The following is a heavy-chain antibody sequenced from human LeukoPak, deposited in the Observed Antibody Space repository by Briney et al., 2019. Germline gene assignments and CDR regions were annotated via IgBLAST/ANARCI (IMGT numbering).Heavy chain of an antibody. CDR3: ARDLERVVVVAATQIGFDP. V-gene: IGHV1-2*02. CDR1: GYTFTGYY. J-gene: IGHJ5*02. D-gene: IGHD2-15*01. Sequence: ASVKVSCKASGYTFTGYYMYWVRQAPGQGLEWMGFLNPNTGGTSYAQKFQARVTMTRDTSISTAYMELSGLRSDDTAVYYCARDLERVVVVAATQIGFDPWGQGTPVTVSS. CDR2: LNPNTGGT.